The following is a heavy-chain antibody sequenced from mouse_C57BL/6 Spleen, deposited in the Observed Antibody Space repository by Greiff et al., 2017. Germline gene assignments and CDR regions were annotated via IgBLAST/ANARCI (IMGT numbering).Heavy chain of an antibody. CDR3: VSGAYDGYQFAY. V-gene: IGHV10-1*01. Sequence: EVNLVESGGGLVQPKGSLKLSCAASGFSFNTYAMNWVRQAPGKGLEWVARIRSKSNNYATYYADSVKDRFTISRDDSESMLYLQMNNLKTEDTAMYYCVSGAYDGYQFAYWGQGTLVTVSA. CDR2: IRSKSNNYAT. J-gene: IGHJ3*01. D-gene: IGHD2-3*01. CDR1: GFSFNTYA.